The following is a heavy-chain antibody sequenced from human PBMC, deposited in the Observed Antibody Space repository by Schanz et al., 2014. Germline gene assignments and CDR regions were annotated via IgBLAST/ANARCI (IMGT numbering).Heavy chain of an antibody. V-gene: IGHV1-18*01. Sequence: QVQLVQSGAEVRKPGASVKVSCKASGYTFISYGISWVRQAPGQGLEWMGWISPYTGNTHYFDKMEGRVTMTTDTSTSTAYMELRSLRSDDTAMYYCASSGAGYSSSWDFDYWGQGTLVTVSS. D-gene: IGHD6-13*01. CDR1: GYTFISYG. J-gene: IGHJ4*02. CDR3: ASSGAGYSSSWDFDY. CDR2: ISPYTGNT.